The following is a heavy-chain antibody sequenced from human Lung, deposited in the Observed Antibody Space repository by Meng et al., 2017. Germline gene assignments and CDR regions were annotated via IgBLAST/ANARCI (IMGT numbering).Heavy chain of an antibody. D-gene: IGHD6-13*01. Sequence: VRRGQVVAQVKKPGASVKVSCKPSGYNFPDYYRHWGRLAPGQGLEWMGHIDPKSGDTRYAQKFQGRVTMTGDTSIGTAYMELTGLRSDDTALYYCARDEDISAAGKLFGDYWGQGTLVTVSS. CDR1: GYNFPDYY. V-gene: IGHV1-2*06. J-gene: IGHJ4*02. CDR3: ARDEDISAAGKLFGDY. CDR2: IDPKSGDT.